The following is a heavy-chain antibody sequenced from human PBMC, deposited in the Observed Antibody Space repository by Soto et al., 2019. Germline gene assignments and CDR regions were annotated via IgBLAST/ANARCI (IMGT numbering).Heavy chain of an antibody. D-gene: IGHD1-26*01. V-gene: IGHV3-74*03. J-gene: IGHJ5*02. CDR2: INSDGSSG. CDR1: GFTFSYFW. Sequence: EEQLVESGGALVQPGGSLRLSCAASGFTFSYFWIYWDRQAPGKGLAWVSHINSDGSSGTYADSVKGRFTISRDNAKNTLYLQMNNLKAEDPAVYFCARDSGSYFSLDLWAQGTLVTFSS. CDR3: ARDSGSYFSLDL.